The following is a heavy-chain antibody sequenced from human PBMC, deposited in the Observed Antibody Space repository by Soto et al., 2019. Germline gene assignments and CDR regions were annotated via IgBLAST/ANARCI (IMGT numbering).Heavy chain of an antibody. CDR2: ISGSGGGT. CDR1: GFTFSNYA. CDR3: AGSSLADSATSGVDH. D-gene: IGHD5-18*01. V-gene: IGHV3-23*01. Sequence: GGSLRLSCAASGFTFSNYAMSWVRQAPGQGLEWVSSISGSGGGTYYAGSVKGRFAISRDNSKNTLYLQMNSLGAEDTALYYCAGSSLADSATSGVDHWGQGSLVTVSS. J-gene: IGHJ5*02.